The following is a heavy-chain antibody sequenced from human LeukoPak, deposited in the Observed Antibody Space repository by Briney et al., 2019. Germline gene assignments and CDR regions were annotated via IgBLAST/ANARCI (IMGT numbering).Heavy chain of an antibody. Sequence: SETLSLTCAVYGGFFSGYYWSWIRQPPGKGLEWIGEINHSGSTNYNPSLKSRVTISVDTSKNQFSLKLSSVTAADTAVYYCARGGGYCSGGSCSNPAVNWFDPWGQGTLVTGSS. J-gene: IGHJ5*02. CDR1: GGFFSGYY. CDR3: ARGGGYCSGGSCSNPAVNWFDP. CDR2: INHSGST. D-gene: IGHD2-15*01. V-gene: IGHV4-34*01.